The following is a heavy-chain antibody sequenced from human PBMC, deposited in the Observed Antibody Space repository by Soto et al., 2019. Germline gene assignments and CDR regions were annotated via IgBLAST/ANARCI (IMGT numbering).Heavy chain of an antibody. CDR3: ATSMVPYYYDY. CDR2: IKEDGTQK. Sequence: GGSLRLSCAGSGFTFSRHYMAWARQAPGKGLEWVAAIKEDGTQKFYVDSVRGRFTISRDNANNSLFLQMSSLRDEDTAVYFCATSMVPYYYDYWGQGTLVTVS. CDR1: GFTFSRHY. V-gene: IGHV3-7*01. J-gene: IGHJ4*02. D-gene: IGHD2-8*01.